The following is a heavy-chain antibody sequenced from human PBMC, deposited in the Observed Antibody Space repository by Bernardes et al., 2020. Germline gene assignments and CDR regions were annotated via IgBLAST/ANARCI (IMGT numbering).Heavy chain of an antibody. Sequence: SETLSLTCTVSGGSIRSSYWSWIRQPPGKGLEWIGYIYYSGSTNYNPSLKSRVTISVDTSKNQFSLKLSSVTAADTAVYYCARDLAVAGPYNWFDPWGQGTLVTGSS. D-gene: IGHD6-19*01. CDR1: GGSIRSSY. V-gene: IGHV4-59*01. CDR2: IYYSGST. CDR3: ARDLAVAGPYNWFDP. J-gene: IGHJ5*02.